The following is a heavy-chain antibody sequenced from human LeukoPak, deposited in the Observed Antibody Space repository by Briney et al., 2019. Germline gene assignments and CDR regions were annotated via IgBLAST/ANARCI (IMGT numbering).Heavy chain of an antibody. D-gene: IGHD2-2*01. V-gene: IGHV3-7*01. J-gene: IGHJ6*03. Sequence: GGSLRLSCAASGFTFSSYWMSWVRQAPGKGRGWVAKIKQDGREKYYVDSVKGRFTISRDNAKNSLYLQMNSLRAEDTAVYYCARELGYCSSTSCYPGEYYYYMDVWGKGTTVTVSS. CDR1: GFTFSSYW. CDR3: ARELGYCSSTSCYPGEYYYYMDV. CDR2: IKQDGREK.